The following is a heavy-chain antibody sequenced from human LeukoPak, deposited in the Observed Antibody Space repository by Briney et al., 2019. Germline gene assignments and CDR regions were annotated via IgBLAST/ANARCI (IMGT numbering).Heavy chain of an antibody. CDR1: GGSISSGTDY. D-gene: IGHD1-14*01. CDR2: VYHRGRT. J-gene: IGHJ6*03. V-gene: IGHV4-39*07. Sequence: SETLSLTCTVSGGSISSGTDYWGWIRHPPGKGLEWIGSVYHRGRTYSNPSLKSGVTISVHTSKNQFSLRLSSLTAADTPLYSCARDRKYYYHIAVWGTGTTVTVSS. CDR3: ARDRKYYYHIAV.